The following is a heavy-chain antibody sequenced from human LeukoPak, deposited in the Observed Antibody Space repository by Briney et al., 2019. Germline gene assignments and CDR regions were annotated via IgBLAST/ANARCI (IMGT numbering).Heavy chain of an antibody. J-gene: IGHJ3*02. V-gene: IGHV4-39*07. CDR3: ARSLQLVHNAFDI. Sequence: PSETLSLTCTVSGGSISSSSYYWGWIRQPPGKGLEWIGSIYYSGSTYYNPSLKSRVTISVDTSKNQFSLKLSSVTAADTAVYYCARSLQLVHNAFDIWGQGTMVTVSS. CDR1: GGSISSSSYY. D-gene: IGHD6-6*01. CDR2: IYYSGST.